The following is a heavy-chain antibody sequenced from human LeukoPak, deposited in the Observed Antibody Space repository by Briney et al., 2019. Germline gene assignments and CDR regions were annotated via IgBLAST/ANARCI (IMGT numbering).Heavy chain of an antibody. CDR3: ARGAPIGYSGWLGDYYYYYYMDV. CDR2: IIPIFGTA. J-gene: IGHJ6*03. Sequence: GASVKVSCKASGGTFSSYAISWVRQAPGQGLEWMGGIIPIFGTANYAQKFQGRVTITADKSTSTAYMELSSLRSEDTAVYYCARGAPIGYSGWLGDYYYYYYMDVWGKGTTVTISS. D-gene: IGHD5-18*01. CDR1: GGTFSSYA. V-gene: IGHV1-69*06.